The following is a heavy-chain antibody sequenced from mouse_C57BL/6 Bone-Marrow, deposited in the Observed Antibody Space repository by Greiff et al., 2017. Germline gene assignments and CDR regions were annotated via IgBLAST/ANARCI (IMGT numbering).Heavy chain of an antibody. CDR3: VYGSSQGYFDV. CDR2: IRSKSSNYAT. Sequence: EVQRVESGGGLVQPKGSLKLSCAASGFTFNTYAMHWVRQAPGKGLEWVARIRSKSSNYATYYADSVKDRFTISRDDSQSMLYRQMNNLKTEDTAMDYGVYGSSQGYFDVWGTGTTVTVSS. J-gene: IGHJ1*03. V-gene: IGHV10-3*01. CDR1: GFTFNTYA. D-gene: IGHD1-1*01.